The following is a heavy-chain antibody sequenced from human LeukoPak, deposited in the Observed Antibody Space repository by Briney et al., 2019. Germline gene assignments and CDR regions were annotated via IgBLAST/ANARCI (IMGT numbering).Heavy chain of an antibody. Sequence: SETLSLTCAVYGGSLSGYYWSWLRQPPGKGLEWIGEINHSGSTNYNPSLKSRVTISVDTSKNQFSLKLSSVTAADTAVYYCARAGYGDYGGWFDPWGQGTLVTVSS. D-gene: IGHD4-17*01. V-gene: IGHV4-34*01. CDR1: GGSLSGYY. CDR3: ARAGYGDYGGWFDP. CDR2: INHSGST. J-gene: IGHJ5*02.